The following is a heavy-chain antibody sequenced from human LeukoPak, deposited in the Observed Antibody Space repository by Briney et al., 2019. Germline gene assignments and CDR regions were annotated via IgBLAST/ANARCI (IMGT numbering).Heavy chain of an antibody. CDR2: ISGSGGST. V-gene: IGHV3-23*01. CDR3: ARVWVVRGVIMFDP. D-gene: IGHD3-10*01. CDR1: GFTFSSYG. Sequence: PGGSLRLSCAASGFTFSSYGMSWVRQAPGKGLEWVSAISGSGGSTYYADSVKGRFTISRDNSKNTLYLQMNSLRAEDTAVYYCARVWVVRGVIMFDPWGQGTLVTVSS. J-gene: IGHJ5*02.